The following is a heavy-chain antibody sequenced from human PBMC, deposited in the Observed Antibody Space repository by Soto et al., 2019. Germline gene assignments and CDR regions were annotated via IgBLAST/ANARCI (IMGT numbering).Heavy chain of an antibody. D-gene: IGHD2-15*01. CDR3: ARGVVAALYYYGMDV. Sequence: PGESLKISCKGSGYSFTSYWISWVRQMPGKGLGWMGRIDPSDSYTNYSPSFQGHVTISADKSISTAYLQWSSLKASDTAMYYCARGVVAALYYYGMDVWGQGTTVTVSS. J-gene: IGHJ6*02. CDR2: IDPSDSYT. CDR1: GYSFTSYW. V-gene: IGHV5-10-1*01.